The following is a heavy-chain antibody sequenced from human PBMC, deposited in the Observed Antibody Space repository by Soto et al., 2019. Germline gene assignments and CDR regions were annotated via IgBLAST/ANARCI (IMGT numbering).Heavy chain of an antibody. Sequence: QVQLVESGGGVVQPGRSLRLSCAASGFTFISYAMHWVRQAPGKGLEWVAVISFDGSTEYYADSVKGRFTISRDNSKNTVYLQMNSLRSEDTAVYYRARSRHGSGSYTHFYYGLDVWGQGTTVTVSS. CDR2: ISFDGSTE. CDR3: ARSRHGSGSYTHFYYGLDV. V-gene: IGHV3-30-3*01. CDR1: GFTFISYA. J-gene: IGHJ6*02. D-gene: IGHD3-10*01.